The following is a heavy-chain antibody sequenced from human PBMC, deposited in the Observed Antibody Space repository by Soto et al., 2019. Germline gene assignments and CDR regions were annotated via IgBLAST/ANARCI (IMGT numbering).Heavy chain of an antibody. J-gene: IGHJ3*01. CDR3: ARLGASRTLV. Sequence: SETLSLTCNVSGCSINSYYWSWIRQSPGKGLEWIGYVYYTGDTNYNPSLKSRVTISVDPSKSQFSLQMNSVTAADTAMYFCARLGASRTLVWGQGTMVT. D-gene: IGHD7-27*01. V-gene: IGHV4-59*01. CDR2: VYYTGDT. CDR1: GCSINSYY.